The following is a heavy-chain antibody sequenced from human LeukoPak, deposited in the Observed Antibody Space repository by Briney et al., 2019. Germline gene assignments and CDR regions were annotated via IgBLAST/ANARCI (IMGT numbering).Heavy chain of an antibody. D-gene: IGHD2-21*02. CDR3: VKARMPHCGTDCLES. J-gene: IGHJ4*02. V-gene: IGHV3-23*01. CDR2: IRGSGGGT. CDR1: GFTFGDDY. Sequence: GGSLRLSCTASGFTFGDDYMSWFRQAPGKGLEWVSVIRGSGGGTYYADSVKGRFTISRDNSKNTVYLRMNSLRAEDTAVYYCVKARMPHCGTDCLESWGQGTLVTVSS.